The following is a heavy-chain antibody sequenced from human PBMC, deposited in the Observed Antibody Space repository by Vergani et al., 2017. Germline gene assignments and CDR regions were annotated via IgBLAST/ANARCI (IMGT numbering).Heavy chain of an antibody. CDR2: IKQDGSEK. CDR1: GFTFSSYW. J-gene: IGHJ4*02. Sequence: EVQLVESGGGLVQPGGSLRLSCAASGFTFSSYWMSWVRQAPGKGLEWVANIKQDGSEKYYVDSVKGRFTISRDNAKNSLYLQMNSLRAEDTAVYYCARNYGDYGYYVDYWGQGTLVTVSS. V-gene: IGHV3-7*01. CDR3: ARNYGDYGYYVDY. D-gene: IGHD4-17*01.